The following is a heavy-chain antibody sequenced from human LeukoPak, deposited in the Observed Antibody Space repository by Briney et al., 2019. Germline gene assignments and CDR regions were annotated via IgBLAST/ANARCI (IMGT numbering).Heavy chain of an antibody. CDR3: AKFYDIWTGYLDY. Sequence: GGSLGLSCAASGFTFTSYAMNWVRQSPGKGLEWVSAISGGGGTTYYAYSADSVMGRFTISRDNSKNTLYLEMNSLRAEDTAVYYCAKFYDIWTGYLDYWGQGTLVTVSS. V-gene: IGHV3-23*01. J-gene: IGHJ4*02. CDR1: GFTFTSYA. CDR2: ISGGGGTT. D-gene: IGHD3-9*01.